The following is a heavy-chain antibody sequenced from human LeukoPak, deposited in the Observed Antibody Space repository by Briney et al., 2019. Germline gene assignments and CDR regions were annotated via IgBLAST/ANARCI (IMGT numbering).Heavy chain of an antibody. V-gene: IGHV3-66*01. CDR1: GFTVSSNY. CDR3: AKVLTGLRYFDWLPNFDY. CDR2: IYSGGST. J-gene: IGHJ4*02. D-gene: IGHD3-9*01. Sequence: GGSLRLSCAASGFTVSSNYMSWVRQAPGKGLEWVSVIYSGGSTYYADSVKGRFTISRDNSKNTLYLQMNSLRAEDTAVYYCAKVLTGLRYFDWLPNFDYWGQGTLVTVSS.